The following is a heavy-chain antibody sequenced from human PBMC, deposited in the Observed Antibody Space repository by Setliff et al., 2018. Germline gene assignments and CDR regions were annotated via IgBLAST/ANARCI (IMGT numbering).Heavy chain of an antibody. CDR3: ARDRYYNSWSGTSITAPHDAFDI. V-gene: IGHV1-46*03. Sequence: ASVKVSCKASGYTLTNYYMHWVRQAPGQGLEWMGIINPSGGLTRYAQKFQGRVTMTRATSTSTVYMEVSSLRSEDTAVYYCARDRYYNSWSGTSITAPHDAFDIWGQGTMVTVSS. CDR1: GYTLTNYY. J-gene: IGHJ3*02. CDR2: INPSGGLT. D-gene: IGHD3-3*01.